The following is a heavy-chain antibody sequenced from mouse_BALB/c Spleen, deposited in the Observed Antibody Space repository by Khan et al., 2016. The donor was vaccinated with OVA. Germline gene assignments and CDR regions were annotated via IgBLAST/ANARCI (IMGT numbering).Heavy chain of an antibody. J-gene: IGHJ2*01. D-gene: IGHD1-1*01. CDR2: ITPNNGGT. V-gene: IGHV1-18*01. CDR1: GYTFTDYN. CDR3: TRGGHGSPFDY. Sequence: EVQLQQSGPELVKPGASVKISCKASGYTFTDYNMDWVKQSHGESLEWIGDITPNNGGTIYNQKFKGKATLTVDKSSSTAYMELRSLTSEDTAVYYCTRGGHGSPFDYWGQGTTLTVSS.